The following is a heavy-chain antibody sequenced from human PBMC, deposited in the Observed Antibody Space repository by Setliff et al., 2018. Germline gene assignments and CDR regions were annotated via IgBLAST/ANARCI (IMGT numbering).Heavy chain of an antibody. Sequence: SETLSLTCTVSGVSISRHYWSWIRQPPGKGLEWIGSIYYRGSTKYNPSLKSRLTMSVDTPNNHLSLKMTSVTAADTAVYYCARDQGPYFDSSGYWFDPWGQGTLVTVSS. J-gene: IGHJ5*02. V-gene: IGHV4-59*11. D-gene: IGHD3-22*01. CDR1: GVSISRHY. CDR3: ARDQGPYFDSSGYWFDP. CDR2: IYYRGST.